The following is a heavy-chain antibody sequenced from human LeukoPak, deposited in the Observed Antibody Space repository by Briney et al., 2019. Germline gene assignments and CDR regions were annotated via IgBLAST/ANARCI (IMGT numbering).Heavy chain of an antibody. J-gene: IGHJ4*02. CDR1: GGSFSGYY. CDR3: AKVGLSYYDSSGYLDY. Sequence: SETLSLTCAVYGGSFSGYYWSWIRQPPGKGLEWIGEINHSGSTNYNPSLKSRVTISVDTSKDQFSLKLSSVTAADTAVYYCAKVGLSYYDSSGYLDYWGQGTLVTVSS. D-gene: IGHD3-22*01. V-gene: IGHV4-34*01. CDR2: INHSGST.